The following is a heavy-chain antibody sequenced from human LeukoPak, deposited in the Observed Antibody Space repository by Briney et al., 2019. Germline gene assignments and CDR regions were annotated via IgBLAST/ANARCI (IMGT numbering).Heavy chain of an antibody. V-gene: IGHV3-48*01. CDR1: GFTFSSYG. J-gene: IGHJ4*02. D-gene: IGHD2-15*01. CDR3: ARDFLLGYCSGGSCPN. Sequence: GGSLRLSCAASGFTFSSYGMDWVRQAPGKGLEWVSYISSSSSTIYYADSVKGRFTISRDNAKNSLYLQMNSLRAEDTAVYYCARDFLLGYCSGGSCPNWGQGTLVTVSS. CDR2: ISSSSSTI.